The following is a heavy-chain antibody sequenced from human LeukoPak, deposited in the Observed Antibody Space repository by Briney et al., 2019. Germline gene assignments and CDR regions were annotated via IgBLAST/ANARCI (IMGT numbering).Heavy chain of an antibody. D-gene: IGHD3-16*02. V-gene: IGHV3-74*01. Sequence: PGGSLRLSCAASGFTFNTYWMHWVRQAPGKGLMWVSRINSDGSRTDYADSVKGRFSISRDNAKNTLFLQMSSLRGEDTAVYYCVRNSEEYVRGSYRYADAFDIRGQGTMVTVTS. CDR1: GFTFNTYW. J-gene: IGHJ3*02. CDR3: VRNSEEYVRGSYRYADAFDI. CDR2: INSDGSRT.